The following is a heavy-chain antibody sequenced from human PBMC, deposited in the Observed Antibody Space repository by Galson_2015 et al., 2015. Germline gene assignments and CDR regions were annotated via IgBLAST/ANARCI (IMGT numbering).Heavy chain of an antibody. J-gene: IGHJ4*02. V-gene: IGHV3-33*01. Sequence: SLRLSCAASGFSFSDYGMHWVRQAPGKGLEWVAVIWFDASHKYYADSVKGRFTISKDNSTNTLSLQMNSLRTEDTAMYYRARDLVGDLWGQGTLVIVSS. CDR1: GFSFSDYG. D-gene: IGHD3-16*01. CDR3: ARDLVGDL. CDR2: IWFDASHK.